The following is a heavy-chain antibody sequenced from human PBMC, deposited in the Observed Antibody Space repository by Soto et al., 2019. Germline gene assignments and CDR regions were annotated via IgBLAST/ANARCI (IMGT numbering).Heavy chain of an antibody. CDR2: INPNSGGT. D-gene: IGHD3-22*01. J-gene: IGHJ4*02. CDR1: GYTFTGYY. CDR3: AKIWGNNDYDSGGYNPPGY. Sequence: ASVKVSCKASGYTFTGYYMHWVRQAPGQGLEWMGWINPNSGGTNYAQKFQGRVTMTRDTSISTAYMELSRLRAEDTAVYYCAKIWGNNDYDSGGYNPPGYWGQGTLVTVSS. V-gene: IGHV1-2*02.